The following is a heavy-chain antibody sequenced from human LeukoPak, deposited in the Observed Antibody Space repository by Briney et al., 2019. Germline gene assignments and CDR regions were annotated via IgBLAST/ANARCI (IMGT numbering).Heavy chain of an antibody. CDR3: ATQWSAGGPTWNYMDV. CDR1: GFTFSNYA. D-gene: IGHD2-15*01. V-gene: IGHV3-23*01. Sequence: GGSLRLSCAASGFTFSNYAMTWVRQAPGKGLEWVSDTSGGGDTTHYADSVKGRFTISRDNSKNMVYLQMDSLRAEDTAVYYCATQWSAGGPTWNYMDVWGKGTTVTVSS. CDR2: TSGGGDTT. J-gene: IGHJ6*03.